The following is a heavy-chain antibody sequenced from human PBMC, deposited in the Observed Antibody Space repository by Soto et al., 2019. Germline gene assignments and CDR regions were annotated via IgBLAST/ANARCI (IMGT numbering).Heavy chain of an antibody. Sequence: QVQLVESGGGVVQPGRSLRLSCAASGFTFSSYGMHWVRQAPGKGLEWVAVIWYDGSNKYYADSVKGRFTISRDNSKNTLYLQMTSLRSEDTAVYYCARGSGSSDYMDVWGKGTTVTVSS. V-gene: IGHV3-33*01. CDR1: GFTFSSYG. J-gene: IGHJ6*03. CDR3: ARGSGSSDYMDV. CDR2: IWYDGSNK. D-gene: IGHD3-10*01.